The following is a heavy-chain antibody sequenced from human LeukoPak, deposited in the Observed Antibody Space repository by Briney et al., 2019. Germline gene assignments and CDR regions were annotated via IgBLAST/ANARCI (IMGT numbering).Heavy chain of an antibody. Sequence: GRSLRLSCAASGFNFNSYAVHWVRQAPGKGLEWVAVISYDGSINFYAASVKGRFTISRDNSKNTLYLQMNSLRAEDSALYFCARDRRYCDGGSCYFDYFFDYWGQGTLVTVSS. CDR1: GFNFNSYA. D-gene: IGHD2-15*01. CDR2: ISYDGSIN. J-gene: IGHJ4*02. CDR3: ARDRRYCDGGSCYFDYFFDY. V-gene: IGHV3-30-3*01.